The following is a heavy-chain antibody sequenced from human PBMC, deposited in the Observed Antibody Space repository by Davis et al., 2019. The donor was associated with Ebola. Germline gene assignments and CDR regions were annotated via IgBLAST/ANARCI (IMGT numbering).Heavy chain of an antibody. CDR2: ISGSGSRT. Sequence: GESLKISCAASGFTFSSCVMSWVRQAPGKGLEWVSGISGSGSRTYYADSVRGRFTISRDNSKNTLYLQMNSLRAEDTAVYYCAKLGGSYVFDYWGQGTLVTVSS. CDR3: AKLGGSYVFDY. J-gene: IGHJ4*02. D-gene: IGHD1-26*01. V-gene: IGHV3-23*01. CDR1: GFTFSSCV.